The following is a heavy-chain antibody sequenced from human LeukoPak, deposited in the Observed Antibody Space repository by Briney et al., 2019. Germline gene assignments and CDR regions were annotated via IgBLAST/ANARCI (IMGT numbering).Heavy chain of an antibody. CDR2: ISGSGGST. Sequence: GGSLRLSCAASGFTFSSYAMSWVRQAPGKGLEWVSAISGSGGSTYYADSVKGRFTISRDDSKNTLYLQMNSLRAEDTAVYYCAKVTLVFYGAINYWGQGTLVTVSS. D-gene: IGHD4-17*01. CDR3: AKVTLVFYGAINY. CDR1: GFTFSSYA. J-gene: IGHJ4*02. V-gene: IGHV3-23*01.